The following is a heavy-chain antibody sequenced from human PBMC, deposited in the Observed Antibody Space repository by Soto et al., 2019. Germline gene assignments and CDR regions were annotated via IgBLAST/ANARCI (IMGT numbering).Heavy chain of an antibody. D-gene: IGHD5-12*01. CDR2: IYYSGST. J-gene: IGHJ6*02. Sequence: SETLSLTCTVSGGSISSGGYYWSWIRQHPGKGLEWIGYIYYSGSTYYNPSLKSRVTISVDTSKNQFSLKLSSVTAADTAVYYCARLGLGWLQLYYYGMDVWGQGTTVTSP. CDR1: GGSISSGGYY. CDR3: ARLGLGWLQLYYYGMDV. V-gene: IGHV4-31*03.